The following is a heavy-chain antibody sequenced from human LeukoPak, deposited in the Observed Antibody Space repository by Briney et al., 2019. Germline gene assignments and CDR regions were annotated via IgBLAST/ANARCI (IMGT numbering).Heavy chain of an antibody. CDR3: ARHRHYDYVWGSYRWGFDY. CDR2: INHSGST. V-gene: IGHV4-34*01. CDR1: GGSFSGYY. J-gene: IGHJ4*02. D-gene: IGHD3-16*02. Sequence: PSETLSLTCAVYGGSFSGYYWSWIRQPPGKGLEWIGEINHSGSTNYNPSLKSRVTISVDTSKNQFSLKLSSVTAADTAVYYCARHRHYDYVWGSYRWGFDYWGQGTLVTVSS.